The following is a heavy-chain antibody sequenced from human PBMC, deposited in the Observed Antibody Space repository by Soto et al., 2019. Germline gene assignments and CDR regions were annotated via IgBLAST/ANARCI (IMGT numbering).Heavy chain of an antibody. J-gene: IGHJ4*02. V-gene: IGHV3-15*01. Sequence: PGGSLRLSCAASGFTFSNAWMSWVRQAPGKGLEWAGRIKSKTDGGTTDYAAPVKGRFTISRDDSKNTLYLQMNSLKTEDTAVYYCTTGGYSYGLGIFIAAASWTPDYWGQGTLVTVSS. D-gene: IGHD5-18*01. CDR3: TTGGYSYGLGIFIAAASWTPDY. CDR1: GFTFSNAW. CDR2: IKSKTDGGTT.